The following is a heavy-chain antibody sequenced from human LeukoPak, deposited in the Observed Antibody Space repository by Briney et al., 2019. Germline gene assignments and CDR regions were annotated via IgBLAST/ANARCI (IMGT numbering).Heavy chain of an antibody. J-gene: IGHJ2*01. V-gene: IGHV4-38-2*02. CDR1: GYSISSGYY. CDR2: IYHSGST. CDR3: ASSSGWHPNWYFDL. D-gene: IGHD6-19*01. Sequence: SETLSLTCTVSGYSISSGYYWGWIRQPPGKGLEWIGSIYHSGSTYYNPSLKSRVTISVDTSKNQFSLKLSSVTAADTAVYYCASSSGWHPNWYFDLWGRGTLVTVSS.